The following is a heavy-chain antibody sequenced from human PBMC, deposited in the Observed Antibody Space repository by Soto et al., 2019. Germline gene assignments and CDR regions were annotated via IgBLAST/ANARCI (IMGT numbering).Heavy chain of an antibody. V-gene: IGHV3-7*01. CDR1: GFTFSSYW. D-gene: IGHD2-8*01. J-gene: IGHJ4*02. CDR2: INPDGSEK. Sequence: EVQLVESGGGLVQPGGSLRLSCAASGFTFSSYWMSWVRQAPGKGLEWVANINPDGSEKYYVDSVRGRFTISRDNVENSLKLQINSLGAEDAALYYCARDDARPLGCWGQGTLVTVSS. CDR3: ARDDARPLGC.